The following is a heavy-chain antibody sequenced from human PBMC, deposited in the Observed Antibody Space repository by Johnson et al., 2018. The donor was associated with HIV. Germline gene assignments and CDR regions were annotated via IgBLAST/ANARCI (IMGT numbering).Heavy chain of an antibody. CDR2: IKSKTDGETI. Sequence: VQLVESGGGLIEPGGSLRLSCAASGFTFSLVWMHWVRQAPGKGLEWVGRIKSKTDGETIDYAAPVTGRFTISRDDSKNTLYLQMNSLKTEDTAVYYCTTDRGGEIAVAGPDAFDIWGQGTMVTVSS. CDR3: TTDRGGEIAVAGPDAFDI. CDR1: GFTFSLVW. V-gene: IGHV3-15*01. D-gene: IGHD6-19*01. J-gene: IGHJ3*02.